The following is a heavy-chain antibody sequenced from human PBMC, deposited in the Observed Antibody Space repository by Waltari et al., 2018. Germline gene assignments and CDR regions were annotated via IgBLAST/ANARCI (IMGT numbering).Heavy chain of an antibody. J-gene: IGHJ4*02. D-gene: IGHD3-16*02. CDR3: ARGVGDYVWGSYRYTGAFDY. V-gene: IGHV4-31*01. CDR2: TYYSGST. Sequence: QVQLQESGPGLVKPSQNLSPTCTVPGGSISSGGSYWTSIRQPPGKGLEWIGYTYYSGSTYYNPSLKSLVTISVDTSKNQFSLKLSSVTAADTAVYYCARGVGDYVWGSYRYTGAFDYWGQGTLVTVSS. CDR1: GGSISSGGSY.